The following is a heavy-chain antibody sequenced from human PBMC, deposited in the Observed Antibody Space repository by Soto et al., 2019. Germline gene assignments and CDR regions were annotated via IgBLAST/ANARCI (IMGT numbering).Heavy chain of an antibody. J-gene: IGHJ6*02. D-gene: IGHD5-18*01. V-gene: IGHV3-74*01. CDR2: LNSAGSTI. CDR3: AKMDTPMVTHYHYYGMDV. Sequence: GGSLRLSCATSGFTFSDYWMHWVRQGPGKGPEWLSRLNSAGSTIDYADSVKGRFTISRDNPKNTLCLQMNSLRPDDSAVYYCAKMDTPMVTHYHYYGMDVWGQGTSVTVSS. CDR1: GFTFSDYW.